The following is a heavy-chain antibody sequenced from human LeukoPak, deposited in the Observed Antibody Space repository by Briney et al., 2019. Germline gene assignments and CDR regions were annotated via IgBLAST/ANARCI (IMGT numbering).Heavy chain of an antibody. CDR1: GFTFSSYA. D-gene: IGHD6-13*01. CDR2: ISSSGGST. Sequence: GGSLRLSCAAYGFTFSSYAMSWVRQAPGKGLEWVSAISSSGGSTYYADSVKGRFTISRDNSKNTLYLQMNSLRAEDTAVYYCAKVGGNSSSWYYYYMDVWGKGTTVTVSS. V-gene: IGHV3-23*01. J-gene: IGHJ6*03. CDR3: AKVGGNSSSWYYYYMDV.